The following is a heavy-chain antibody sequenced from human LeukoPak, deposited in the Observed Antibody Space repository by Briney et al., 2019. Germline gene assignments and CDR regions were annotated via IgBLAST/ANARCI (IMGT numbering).Heavy chain of an antibody. CDR2: FDPEDGET. CDR3: ARGGGVVIHMDV. Sequence: ASVKVSCKVSGYTLTELSMNWVRQAPGKGLEWMGGFDPEDGETIYAQKFQGRVIMTEDTSTDTAYMELSSLRSDDTAVYYCARGGGVVIHMDVGGKGTTVTVSS. J-gene: IGHJ6*03. CDR1: GYTLTELS. V-gene: IGHV1-24*01. D-gene: IGHD3-3*01.